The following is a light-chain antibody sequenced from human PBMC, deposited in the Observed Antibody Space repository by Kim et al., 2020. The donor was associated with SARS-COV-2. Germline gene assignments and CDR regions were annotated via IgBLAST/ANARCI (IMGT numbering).Light chain of an antibody. CDR1: QSVGNK. CDR2: DAS. CDR3: QQYTHWPLT. Sequence: EVIMTQSPATLSVSPGERVTLSCRASQSVGNKLAWHQQKPGQAPSLLIYDASTRATDIPPRFSGGGSGTEFTLTITSLQSEDFAVYYCQQYTHWPLTFGGGTKVDIK. V-gene: IGKV3D-15*01. J-gene: IGKJ4*01.